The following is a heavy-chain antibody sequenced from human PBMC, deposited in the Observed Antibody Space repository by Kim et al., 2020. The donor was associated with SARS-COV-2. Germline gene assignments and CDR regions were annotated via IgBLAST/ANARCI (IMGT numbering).Heavy chain of an antibody. V-gene: IGHV3-30-3*01. CDR1: GFTFSRYA. CDR2: ISNDGSNK. J-gene: IGHJ6*02. Sequence: GGSLRLSCAASGFTFSRYAMHWVRQAPGKGLEWVALISNDGSNKYYADSVKGRFTISRDNSKNTLFLQFNSLRADDTAVYYCVRNYAMDVWGQGTTVTVSS. CDR3: VRNYAMDV.